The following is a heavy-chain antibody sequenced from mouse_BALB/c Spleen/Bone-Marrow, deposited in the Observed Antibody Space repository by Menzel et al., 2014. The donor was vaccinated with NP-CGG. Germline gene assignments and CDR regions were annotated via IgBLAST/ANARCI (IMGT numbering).Heavy chain of an antibody. V-gene: IGHV14-3*02. D-gene: IGHD2-1*01. Sequence: EVQLQQSGAELVKPGASVKLSCTASGFNIKDTYMHWVKQRPEQGLEWIGRIDTANGNTRYDPKFQGKATITADTSSNTAYLQLSSLTSEDTAVYYCARYGNGLMDYWGQGTSVTVSS. CDR2: IDTANGNT. CDR3: ARYGNGLMDY. CDR1: GFNIKDTY. J-gene: IGHJ4*01.